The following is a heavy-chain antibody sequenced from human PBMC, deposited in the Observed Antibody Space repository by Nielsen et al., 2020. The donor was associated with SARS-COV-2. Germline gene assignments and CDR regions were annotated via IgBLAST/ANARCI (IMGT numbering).Heavy chain of an antibody. CDR2: ISSSSSYI. CDR3: ARDLVEPAITMVQGVIKIHYYYGMDV. J-gene: IGHJ6*02. D-gene: IGHD3-10*01. CDR1: GFIFSSYS. V-gene: IGHV3-21*01. Sequence: GESLKISCAASGFIFSSYSMNWVRQAPGKGLEWVSSISSSSSYIYYADSVKGRFTISRDNAKNSLYLQMNSLRAEDTAVYYCARDLVEPAITMVQGVIKIHYYYGMDVWGQGTTVTVSS.